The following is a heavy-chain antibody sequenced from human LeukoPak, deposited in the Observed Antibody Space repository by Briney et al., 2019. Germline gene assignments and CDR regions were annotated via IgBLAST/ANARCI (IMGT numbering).Heavy chain of an antibody. CDR1: GFTFSSYW. CDR3: AKGSLSLATAPFNF. D-gene: IGHD1-1*01. Sequence: GGSLRLSCAASGFTFSSYWMSWVRQLPGKGLQWVSGINWNGNTVGYADSVKGRFTISRDNAKNSLYLEMNNLRTEDTALYYCAKGSLSLATAPFNFWGQGTPVTVSS. V-gene: IGHV3-20*04. CDR2: INWNGNTV. J-gene: IGHJ4*02.